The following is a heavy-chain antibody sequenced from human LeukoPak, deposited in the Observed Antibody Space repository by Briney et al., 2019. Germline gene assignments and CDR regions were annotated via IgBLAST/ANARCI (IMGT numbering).Heavy chain of an antibody. CDR2: ISSSSSYI. Sequence: PGGSLRLSCAASGFTFSSYSINWVRQAPGKGLEWVSSISSSSSYIYYADSVKGRFTISRDNAKNSLYLQMNSLRAEDTAVYYCARDGPRRGMDVWGQGTTVTVSS. V-gene: IGHV3-21*01. J-gene: IGHJ6*02. CDR3: ARDGPRRGMDV. D-gene: IGHD1-26*01. CDR1: GFTFSSYS.